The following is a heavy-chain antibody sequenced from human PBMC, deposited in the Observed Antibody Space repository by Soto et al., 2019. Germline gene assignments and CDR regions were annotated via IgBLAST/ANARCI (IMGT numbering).Heavy chain of an antibody. Sequence: EVQLVESGGGLVQPGGSLRLSCVASGFSFSNAWMSWVRQAPRKGLEWVGRIKSKTDGGTTAYAPPVKGRFTISRDDSKNLLYLQMNNLKIEDTAVYYCTTDDPINRNWGQGTLVTVSS. CDR3: TTDDPINRN. V-gene: IGHV3-15*01. J-gene: IGHJ4*02. CDR1: GFSFSNAW. CDR2: IKSKTDGGTT.